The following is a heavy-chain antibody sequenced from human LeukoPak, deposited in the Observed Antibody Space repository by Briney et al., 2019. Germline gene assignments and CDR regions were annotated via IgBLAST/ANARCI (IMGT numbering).Heavy chain of an antibody. CDR2: ISGSGGST. CDR3: ARGRLEWLFLCGMDV. CDR1: GFTFSSYA. V-gene: IGHV3-23*01. J-gene: IGHJ6*02. D-gene: IGHD3-3*01. Sequence: PGGSLRLSCAASGFTFSSYAMSWVRQAPGKGLEWVSAISGSGGSTYYADSVKGRFTISRDNSKNTLYLQMNSLRAEDTAVYYCARGRLEWLFLCGMDVWGQGTTVTVSS.